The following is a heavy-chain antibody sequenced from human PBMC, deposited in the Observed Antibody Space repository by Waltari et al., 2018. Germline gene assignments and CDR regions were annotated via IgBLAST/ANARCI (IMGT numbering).Heavy chain of an antibody. D-gene: IGHD2-21*01. CDR1: GYTFTSYA. Sequence: QVQLVQSGAEVKKPGASVKVSCKASGYTFTSYAMHWVRQAPGQRLEWMGWINAGNGNTKYSQKFQGRVTITRDTSASTAYMELSSLRSEDTAGYYCARSIVVVIAFDYWGQGTLVTVSS. V-gene: IGHV1-3*01. CDR3: ARSIVVVIAFDY. CDR2: INAGNGNT. J-gene: IGHJ4*02.